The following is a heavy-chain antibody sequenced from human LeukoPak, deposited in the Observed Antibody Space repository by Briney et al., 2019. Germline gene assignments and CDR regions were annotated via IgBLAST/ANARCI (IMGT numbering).Heavy chain of an antibody. V-gene: IGHV3-73*01. D-gene: IGHD4-17*01. CDR3: MSPMTTVPSRDY. CDR1: GFTFSGSA. CDR2: IRSKTNSYAT. J-gene: IGHJ4*02. Sequence: GGSLRLSCAASGFTFSGSAMHWVRQAPGKGLEWVGRIRSKTNSYATSYAASVKGRFALSRDDSKNTAYLQMNSLKTEDTAVYYCMSPMTTVPSRDYWGQGTLVTVSS.